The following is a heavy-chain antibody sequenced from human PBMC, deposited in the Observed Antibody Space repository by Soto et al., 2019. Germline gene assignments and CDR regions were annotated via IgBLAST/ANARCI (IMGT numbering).Heavy chain of an antibody. V-gene: IGHV1-69*13. CDR1: GGTFSSYA. Sequence: GASVKVSCKASGGTFSSYAISWVRQAPGQGLEWMGGIIPIFGTANYAQKFQGRVTITADESTSTAYMELSSLRSEGTAVYYCARGRASGSYYLLDYWGQGTMVTVSS. CDR3: ARGRASGSYYLLDY. D-gene: IGHD3-10*01. J-gene: IGHJ4*02. CDR2: IIPIFGTA.